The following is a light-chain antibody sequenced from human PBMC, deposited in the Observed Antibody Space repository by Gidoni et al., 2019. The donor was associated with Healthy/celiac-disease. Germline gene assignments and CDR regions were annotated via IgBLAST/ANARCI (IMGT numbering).Light chain of an antibody. Sequence: DIQRTQSPSSLSASVGDRVTITCRASQSISSYLNWYQQNPGKAPKLLIYAASSLQGGVPARFSGSGSGTDFTLTISSLQPEDFATYYCLQGYRTPRTFGQGTKVEIK. V-gene: IGKV1-39*01. CDR3: LQGYRTPRT. J-gene: IGKJ1*01. CDR2: AAS. CDR1: QSISSY.